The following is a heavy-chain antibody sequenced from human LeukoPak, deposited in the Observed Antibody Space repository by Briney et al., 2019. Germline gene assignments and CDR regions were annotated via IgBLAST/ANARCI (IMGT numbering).Heavy chain of an antibody. CDR1: GGSISSSSYY. D-gene: IGHD3-22*01. J-gene: IGHJ3*02. CDR2: IYYSGST. CDR3: VYYDSSGPGVAFDI. Sequence: SETLSLTCTVSGGSISSSSYYWGWIRQPPGKGLEWIGSIYYSGSTYYNPSLRSRVTISVDTSKNQFSLKLSSVTAADTAVYYCVYYDSSGPGVAFDIWGQGTMVTVSS. V-gene: IGHV4-39*01.